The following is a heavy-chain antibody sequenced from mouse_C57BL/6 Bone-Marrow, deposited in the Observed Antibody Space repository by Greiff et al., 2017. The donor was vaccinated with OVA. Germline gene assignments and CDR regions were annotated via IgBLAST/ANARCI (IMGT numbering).Heavy chain of an antibody. CDR2: SRNKANDYTT. CDR3: ARDVGYFDY. J-gene: IGHJ2*01. CDR1: GFTFSDFY. V-gene: IGHV7-1*01. Sequence: EVQVVESGGGLVQSGRSLRLSCATSGFTFSDFYMEWVRQAPGKGLEWIAASRNKANDYTTEYSASVKGRFIVSRDTSQSILYLQMNALRAEDTAIYYCARDVGYFDYWGQGTTLTVSS. D-gene: IGHD3-3*01.